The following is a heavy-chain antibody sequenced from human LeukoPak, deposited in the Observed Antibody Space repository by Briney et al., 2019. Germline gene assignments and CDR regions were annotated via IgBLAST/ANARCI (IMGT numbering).Heavy chain of an antibody. D-gene: IGHD3-3*01. CDR2: IYTSGST. CDR3: ARDRGSRNDFWSGFGYYYYMDV. Sequence: SETLSLTCTVSGGSISSGSYYWSWIRQPAGKGLEWIGRIYTSGSTNYNPSLKSRVTISVDTSKNQFSLTLSSVTAADTAVYYCARDRGSRNDFWSGFGYYYYMDVWGKGTTVTVSS. J-gene: IGHJ6*03. V-gene: IGHV4-61*02. CDR1: GGSISSGSYY.